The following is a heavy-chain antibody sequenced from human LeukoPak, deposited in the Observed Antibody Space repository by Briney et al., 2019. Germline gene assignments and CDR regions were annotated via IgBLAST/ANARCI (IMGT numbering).Heavy chain of an antibody. CDR3: ARQEGDQLALNWFDP. J-gene: IGHJ5*02. CDR2: IYYSGST. V-gene: IGHV4-39*01. CDR1: GGSISSGGYY. Sequence: PSETLSLTCTISGGSISSGGYYWSWIRQHPGKGLEWIGYIYYSGSTYYNPSLESRVTISVDTSKNQFSLKLSSVTAADTAVYYCARQEGDQLALNWFDPWGQGTLVTVSS. D-gene: IGHD2-2*01.